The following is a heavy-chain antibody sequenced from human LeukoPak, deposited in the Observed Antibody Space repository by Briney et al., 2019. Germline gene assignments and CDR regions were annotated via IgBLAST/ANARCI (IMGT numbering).Heavy chain of an antibody. CDR3: AREYLGHTRTTYGMDV. J-gene: IGHJ6*02. D-gene: IGHD1-14*01. CDR2: IIPMSGIA. Sequence: SVKVSCKAPGGTFSGYTINWVRQAPGHGLEWMGRIIPMSGIANYTQKFQGRVTITADKSTSTSYMELNSLRSEDTAIYYCAREYLGHTRTTYGMDVWGQGTTVIVSS. V-gene: IGHV1-69*04. CDR1: GGTFSGYT.